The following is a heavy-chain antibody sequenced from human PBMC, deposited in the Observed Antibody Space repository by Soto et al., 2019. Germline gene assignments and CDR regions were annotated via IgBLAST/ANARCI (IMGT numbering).Heavy chain of an antibody. CDR1: GFTFSSYW. D-gene: IGHD2-15*01. CDR2: INSDGSST. Sequence: GGSLRLSCAASGFTFSSYWMHWVRQAPGKGLVWVSRINSDGSSTSYADSVKGRFTISRDNAKNTLYLQMNSLRAEDTAVYYCARDPRDIVVVVAAIWYMDVWGKGTTVTVSS. V-gene: IGHV3-74*01. CDR3: ARDPRDIVVVVAAIWYMDV. J-gene: IGHJ6*03.